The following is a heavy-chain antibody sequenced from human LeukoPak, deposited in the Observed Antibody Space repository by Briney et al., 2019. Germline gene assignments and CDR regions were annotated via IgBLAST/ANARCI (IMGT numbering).Heavy chain of an antibody. V-gene: IGHV4-34*01. Sequence: PSETLSLTCAVYGGSFSGYYWSWIRQPPGKGLEWIGEINHSGSPNYNPSLKSRVTISVDTSKNQFSLKLSSVTAADTAVYYCARVRYWGQGTLVTVSS. CDR2: INHSGSP. CDR3: ARVRY. J-gene: IGHJ4*02. CDR1: GGSFSGYY.